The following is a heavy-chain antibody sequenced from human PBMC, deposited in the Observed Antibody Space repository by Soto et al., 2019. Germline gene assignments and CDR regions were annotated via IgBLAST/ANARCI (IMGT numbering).Heavy chain of an antibody. V-gene: IGHV4-4*02. CDR1: GASIGSGGW. Sequence: PSETLSLTCAVSGASIGSGGWWSWVRQPPGKGLEWIAEIFHDGNTNYSPSLKSRVTISVGKSQSQFSLNVYSVTAADTAVYYCARHEGWTGPDQWGQGTLVTVSS. J-gene: IGHJ5*02. CDR2: IFHDGNT. CDR3: ARHEGWTGPDQ. D-gene: IGHD2-8*02.